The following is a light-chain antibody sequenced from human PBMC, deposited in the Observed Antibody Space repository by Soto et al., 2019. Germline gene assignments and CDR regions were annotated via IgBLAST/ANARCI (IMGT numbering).Light chain of an antibody. CDR3: ATWDSSLSAWV. J-gene: IGLJ3*02. V-gene: IGLV1-51*01. CDR1: SSNIGNNY. Sequence: QSVLTQPPSVSAAPGQKVTISCSGSSSNIGNNYVSWYQQLPGTAPKLVIYDNNKRPSGIPDRFSGSKSGTSATLGITGLQTGDEADYYCATWDSSLSAWVFGGGTKLTVL. CDR2: DNN.